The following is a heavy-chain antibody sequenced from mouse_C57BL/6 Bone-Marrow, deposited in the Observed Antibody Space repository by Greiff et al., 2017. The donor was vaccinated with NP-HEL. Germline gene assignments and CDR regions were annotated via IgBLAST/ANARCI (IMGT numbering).Heavy chain of an antibody. Sequence: VQLQHSGAELVKPGASVKLSCTASGFNIKDYYMPWVKQRTEQGLEWIGRIDHEDGETKYAPKFQGKATITADTSSNTAYLQLSSLTSEDTAVYYCARYDDYYWYFDVWGTGTTVTVSS. V-gene: IGHV14-2*01. CDR1: GFNIKDYY. D-gene: IGHD2-4*01. CDR2: IDHEDGET. J-gene: IGHJ1*03. CDR3: ARYDDYYWYFDV.